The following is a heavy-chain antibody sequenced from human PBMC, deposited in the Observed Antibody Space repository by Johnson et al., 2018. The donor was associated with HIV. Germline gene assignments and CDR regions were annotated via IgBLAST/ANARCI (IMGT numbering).Heavy chain of an antibody. Sequence: VQLVESGGALVQPGGSLRLSCAASGFTVSTNYMNWVRQAPGKGLEWVSVFYSGGNTYHADSVKGRFTISRDNSKNTLYLQMNTLRAEDTAVYYCARPDYYGSGTADVFDIWGQGTMVTVSS. D-gene: IGHD3-10*01. J-gene: IGHJ3*02. CDR2: FYSGGNT. CDR1: GFTVSTNY. CDR3: ARPDYYGSGTADVFDI. V-gene: IGHV3-66*02.